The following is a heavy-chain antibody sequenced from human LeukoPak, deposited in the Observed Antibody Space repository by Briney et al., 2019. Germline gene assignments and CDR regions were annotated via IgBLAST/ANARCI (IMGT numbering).Heavy chain of an antibody. CDR1: GFTFSSYA. CDR3: AAISSYYYMDV. D-gene: IGHD2-21*01. CDR2: ISYDGSNK. J-gene: IGHJ6*03. Sequence: GGSLRLSCAASGFTFSSYAMHWVRQAPGKGLEWVAVISYDGSNKYYADSVKGRFTISRDNSKNTLYLQMNSLRAEDTAVYYCAAISSYYYMDVWGKGTTVTISS. V-gene: IGHV3-30*04.